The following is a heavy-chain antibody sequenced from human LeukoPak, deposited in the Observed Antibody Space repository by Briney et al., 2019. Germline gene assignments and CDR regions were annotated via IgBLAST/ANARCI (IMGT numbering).Heavy chain of an antibody. CDR2: IYPDDSNT. CDR1: GYNFPIYW. J-gene: IGHJ6*03. D-gene: IGHD6-13*01. Sequence: GESLKISCRGSGYNFPIYWIGWVRQMPGQGLEWMGIIYPDDSNTIYGPSFLGQVTISADKSINTAYLEWSSLKASDTAIYYCARQGAAGKYYYYYMDVWGKGTTVTVSS. V-gene: IGHV5-51*01. CDR3: ARQGAAGKYYYYYMDV.